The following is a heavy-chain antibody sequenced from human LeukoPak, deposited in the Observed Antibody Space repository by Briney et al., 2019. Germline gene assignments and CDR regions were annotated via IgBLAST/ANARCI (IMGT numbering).Heavy chain of an antibody. J-gene: IGHJ4*02. Sequence: PSQTLSLTCTVSGGSISSGSYYWSWIRQPAGKGLEWIGRIYTSGSTNYNPSLKSRVTISVDTSKNQCSLKLSSVTAADTAVYYCARTAAGLYYFDYWGQGTLVTVSS. V-gene: IGHV4-61*02. CDR1: GGSISSGSYY. CDR2: IYTSGST. D-gene: IGHD6-13*01. CDR3: ARTAAGLYYFDY.